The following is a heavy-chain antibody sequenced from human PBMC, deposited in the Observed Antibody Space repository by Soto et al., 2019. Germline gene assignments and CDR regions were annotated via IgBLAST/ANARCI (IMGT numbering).Heavy chain of an antibody. V-gene: IGHV3-30*18. J-gene: IGHJ6*02. Sequence: QWQLVESGGGVVQSGRSLRLSCVGSGFTFMTYGMHWFRQAPGKGLEWVAVISYDATNKYYRDSVKGRFTISRDNSKNTLYLQMNSLRPEDTGVYYCTKDTEQWLRTYYCGMDVWGQGTTVTVSS. CDR2: ISYDATNK. CDR1: GFTFMTYG. CDR3: TKDTEQWLRTYYCGMDV. D-gene: IGHD6-19*01.